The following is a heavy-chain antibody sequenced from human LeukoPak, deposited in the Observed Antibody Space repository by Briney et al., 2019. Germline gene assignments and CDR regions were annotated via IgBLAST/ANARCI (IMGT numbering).Heavy chain of an antibody. Sequence: GASVKVSCKASGYTFTSYGISWVRQAPGQGLEWMGWLSAYNGNTNYAQKLQGRVTMTTDTSTSTAYMELRSLRSDDTAVYYCARGVNTYLWFGGDYMDVWGKGSTVTVSS. J-gene: IGHJ6*03. CDR3: ARGVNTYLWFGGDYMDV. CDR2: LSAYNGNT. D-gene: IGHD3-16*01. CDR1: GYTFTSYG. V-gene: IGHV1-18*01.